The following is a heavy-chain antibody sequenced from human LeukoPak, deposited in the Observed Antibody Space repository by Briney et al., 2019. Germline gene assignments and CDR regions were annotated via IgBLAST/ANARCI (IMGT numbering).Heavy chain of an antibody. CDR1: GFTFSSYW. CDR3: STGSGHAFDI. Sequence: GGSLRLSCAASGFTFSSYWMHWVRQAPGKGLVWVSRINSDGSSTSYADSVKGRFPISRDNAKNTLYLQMNSLRAEDTAVYYCSTGSGHAFDIWGRGTMVTVSS. V-gene: IGHV3-74*01. J-gene: IGHJ3*02. D-gene: IGHD3-10*01. CDR2: INSDGSST.